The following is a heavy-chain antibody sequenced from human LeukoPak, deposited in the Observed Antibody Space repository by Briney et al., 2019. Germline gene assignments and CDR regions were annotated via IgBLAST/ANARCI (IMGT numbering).Heavy chain of an antibody. V-gene: IGHV4-61*02. D-gene: IGHD2-15*01. CDR1: GGSMSSSDHY. Sequence: SETLSLTCTVSGGSMSSSDHYWSWIRQPAGKGLEWIGRIYTSGSTTYNPSLRSRVTISLDTSKDQLSLTVTSVTAADTAVYYCARVFCSGGNCYHFDYWGQGILVTVSS. CDR3: ARVFCSGGNCYHFDY. J-gene: IGHJ4*02. CDR2: IYTSGST.